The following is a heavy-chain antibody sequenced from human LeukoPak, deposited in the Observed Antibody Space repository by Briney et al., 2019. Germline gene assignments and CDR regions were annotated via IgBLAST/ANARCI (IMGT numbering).Heavy chain of an antibody. CDR2: TYYRSKWYN. D-gene: IGHD3-9*01. J-gene: IGHJ3*02. Sequence: SQTLSLTCAISGDSVSSNSAAWNWIRQSPSRGLEWLGRTYYRSKWYNDYAVSVKGRITINPDTSKNQFSLQLNSVTPEDTAVYYCALGDILTGWWDAFDIWGQGTMVTVSS. V-gene: IGHV6-1*01. CDR3: ALGDILTGWWDAFDI. CDR1: GDSVSSNSAA.